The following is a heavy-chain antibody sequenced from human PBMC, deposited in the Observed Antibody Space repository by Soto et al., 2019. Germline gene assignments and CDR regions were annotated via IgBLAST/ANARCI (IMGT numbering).Heavy chain of an antibody. CDR3: ARTRAVWFDP. CDR1: GCSISSSSYY. V-gene: IGHV4-39*01. CDR2: IYYSGCT. Sequence: QLQLQESGPGLVKPSETLSLTCTVSGCSISSSSYYWGWIRQPPGKGLEWIGGIYYSGCTYYNPSLQSRVTISVDTSKTQFSLKLSSVTAADTAVYYCARTRAVWFDPWGQGTLVTVSS. J-gene: IGHJ5*02. D-gene: IGHD6-19*01.